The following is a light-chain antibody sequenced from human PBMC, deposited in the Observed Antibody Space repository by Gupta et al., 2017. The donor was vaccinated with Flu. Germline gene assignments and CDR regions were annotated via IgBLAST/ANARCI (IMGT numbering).Light chain of an antibody. CDR3: QQDNNCPLT. V-gene: IGKV3-15*01. CDR1: QSVSSN. Sequence: VMTQSPATLSVSPGESATLSCRASQSVSSNLAWYQQKPGQVPRLLIYGASTWATGIPARFSGSGSGTEFTLTISSLQSEDFAVYYCQQDNNCPLTFGGGTKVEIK. J-gene: IGKJ4*02. CDR2: GAS.